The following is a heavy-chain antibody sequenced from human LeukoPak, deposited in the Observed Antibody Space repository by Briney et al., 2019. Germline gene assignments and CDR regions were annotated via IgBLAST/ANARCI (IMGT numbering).Heavy chain of an antibody. CDR1: GYTLTELS. Sequence: ASVKVSCKVSGYTLTELSMHWVRQAPGKGLEWMGGFDPEDGETVYAQKFQGRVTMTEDTSTDTAYMELSSLRSEDTAVYYCATWLGGTVTTFDYWGQGTLVTVSS. J-gene: IGHJ4*02. D-gene: IGHD4-17*01. V-gene: IGHV1-24*01. CDR2: FDPEDGET. CDR3: ATWLGGTVTTFDY.